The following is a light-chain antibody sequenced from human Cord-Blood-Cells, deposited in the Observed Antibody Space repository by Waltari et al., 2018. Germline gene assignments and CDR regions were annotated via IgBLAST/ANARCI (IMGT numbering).Light chain of an antibody. CDR3: QQSYSTPRT. V-gene: IGKV1-39*01. CDR1: QSISSY. Sequence: DLQLTQAPSSLSAYVGDRVTITCRASQSISSYLNWYQQKPGKAPKLLIYAASSLQSGVPSRFSGSGSGTDFTLTISSLQPEECATYYCQQSYSTPRTFGQGTKVEIK. CDR2: AAS. J-gene: IGKJ1*01.